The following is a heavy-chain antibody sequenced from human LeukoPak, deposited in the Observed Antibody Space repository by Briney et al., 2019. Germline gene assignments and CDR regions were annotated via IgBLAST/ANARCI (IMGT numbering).Heavy chain of an antibody. D-gene: IGHD5-12*01. CDR2: IYYSGST. CDR1: GGSISSYY. J-gene: IGHJ4*02. CDR3: ARDAKVASFDY. Sequence: SETLSLTCTVSGGSISSYYWSWIRQPPGKGLEWIGYIYYSGSTNYNPSLKSRVTISVDTSKNQFSLKLSSVTAADTAMYYCARDAKVASFDYWGQGTLVTVSS. V-gene: IGHV4-59*01.